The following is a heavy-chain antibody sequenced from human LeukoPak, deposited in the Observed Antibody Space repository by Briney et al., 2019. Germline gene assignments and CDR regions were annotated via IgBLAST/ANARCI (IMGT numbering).Heavy chain of an antibody. Sequence: GGSLRLSCAASGFTFSSYAMSWVRQAPGKGLEWVSAISGSGGSTYYADSVKGRFTISRDNSKNTLYLQMNSLRAEDTAVYYCAKGYDYVWGSYRRNTPIDYWGQGTLVTVSS. J-gene: IGHJ4*02. V-gene: IGHV3-23*01. CDR3: AKGYDYVWGSYRRNTPIDY. CDR2: ISGSGGST. D-gene: IGHD3-16*02. CDR1: GFTFSSYA.